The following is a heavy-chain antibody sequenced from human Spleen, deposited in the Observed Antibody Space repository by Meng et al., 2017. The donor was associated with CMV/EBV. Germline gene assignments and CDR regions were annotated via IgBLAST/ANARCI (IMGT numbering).Heavy chain of an antibody. V-gene: IGHV1-18*04. D-gene: IGHD2-2*01. CDR3: ARDPHIVVVPAAYYYYYGMDV. J-gene: IGHJ6*02. CDR1: GYTFTGYY. Sequence: ASVKVSCKASGYTFTGYYMHWVRQAPGQGLEWMGWISAYNGNTNYAQKLQGRVTMTTDTSTSTAYMELRSLRSDDTAVYYCARDPHIVVVPAAYYYYYGMDVWGQGTTVTVSS. CDR2: ISAYNGNT.